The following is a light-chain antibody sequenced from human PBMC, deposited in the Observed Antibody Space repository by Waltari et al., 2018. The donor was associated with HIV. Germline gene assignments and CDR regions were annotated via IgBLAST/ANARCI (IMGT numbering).Light chain of an antibody. V-gene: IGLV3-25*03. CDR2: RDK. CDR3: QSADSRGVHKF. Sequence: SHALTQAPSVSVSPGQTARITCSGAMLSAQPGYWDQQRPGQAPVLLSYRDKERSPGIPPRFSGSSSGTSITLTISGVQAEDEADYYCQSADSRGVHKFFGGGTKLTVL. J-gene: IGLJ2*01. CDR1: MLSAQP.